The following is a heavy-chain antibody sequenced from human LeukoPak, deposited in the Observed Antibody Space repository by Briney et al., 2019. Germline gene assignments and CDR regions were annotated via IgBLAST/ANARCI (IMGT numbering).Heavy chain of an antibody. CDR2: IYYSGST. CDR1: GGSISSYY. Sequence: SETLSLTCTVSGGSISSYYWSWIRQPPGEGLEWIGYIYYSGSTNYNPSLKSRVTISVDTSKNQFSLKLSSVTAADTAVYYCAGGEPAAMGTWGQGTLVTVSS. D-gene: IGHD2-2*01. CDR3: AGGEPAAMGT. J-gene: IGHJ5*02. V-gene: IGHV4-59*01.